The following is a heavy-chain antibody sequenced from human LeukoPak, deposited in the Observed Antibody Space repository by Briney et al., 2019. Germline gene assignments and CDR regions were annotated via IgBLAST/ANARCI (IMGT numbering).Heavy chain of an antibody. Sequence: SETLSLTCMGSGCSISTYHWNWIRQPPGKGLEWVGYLYYSGKTNYNPPLKSRVSIPVHKTKNHYPLMLSTVKSEDNAIYYCARLSVEVAPHWFDPWGQGTLVTVSS. CDR3: ARLSVEVAPHWFDP. D-gene: IGHD6-19*01. CDR1: GCSISTYH. J-gene: IGHJ5*02. V-gene: IGHV4-59*08. CDR2: LYYSGKT.